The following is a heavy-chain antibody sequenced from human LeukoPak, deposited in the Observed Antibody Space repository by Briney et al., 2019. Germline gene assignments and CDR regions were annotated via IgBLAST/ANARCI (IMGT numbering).Heavy chain of an antibody. J-gene: IGHJ4*02. D-gene: IGHD1-26*01. Sequence: GGSLRLSCAASGFTFSSYSMNWVRQAPGKGLEWVSFISSSSSTIYYADSVKGRFTISRDNAKNSLYLQMNSLRAEGTAVYYCARDRGGSYSAIDYWGQGTLVTVSS. CDR2: ISSSSSTI. CDR3: ARDRGGSYSAIDY. CDR1: GFTFSSYS. V-gene: IGHV3-48*04.